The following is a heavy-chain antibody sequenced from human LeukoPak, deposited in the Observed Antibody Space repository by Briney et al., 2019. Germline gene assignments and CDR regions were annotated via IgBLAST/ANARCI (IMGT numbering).Heavy chain of an antibody. CDR2: IYYSGST. CDR1: GGSISSHY. Sequence: SETLSLTCTVSGGSISSHYWSWIRQPPGKGLEWIGYIYYSGSTNYNPSLKSRVTMSVDTSKNQFSLKLSSVTAADTAVYYCARASYYYGSGSGPRFDPWGQGTLVTVSS. CDR3: ARASYYYGSGSGPRFDP. D-gene: IGHD3-10*01. J-gene: IGHJ5*02. V-gene: IGHV4-59*11.